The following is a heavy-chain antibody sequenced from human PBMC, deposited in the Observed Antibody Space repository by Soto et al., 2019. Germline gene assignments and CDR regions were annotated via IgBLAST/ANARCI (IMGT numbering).Heavy chain of an antibody. D-gene: IGHD2-21*01. Sequence: SETLSLTCTVSGGSISSSSYYWGWIRQPPGKGLEWIGSIYYSGSAYYNPSLKSRVTISVDTSKNQFSLKLSSVTAADMALYFWANHPQYSPPPAPGGEGTLVTVPS. CDR1: GGSISSSSYY. J-gene: IGHJ4*02. V-gene: IGHV4-39*01. CDR2: IYYSGSA. CDR3: ANHPQYSPPPAP.